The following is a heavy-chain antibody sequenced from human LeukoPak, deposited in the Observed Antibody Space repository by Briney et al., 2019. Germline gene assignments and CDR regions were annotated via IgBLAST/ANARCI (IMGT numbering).Heavy chain of an antibody. CDR2: IDQDGSVK. J-gene: IGHJ4*02. CDR1: GASFNSDDQY. D-gene: IGHD2-2*01. V-gene: IGHV3-7*01. Sequence: PSETLSLTCTVSGASFNSDDQYWNWIRQSPGKGLEWVANIDQDGSVKYYLDSVKGRFTISRDNAKNSLSLQMNNLRAEDTAVYYCARNPAKVFPAVYWGQGTLVTVSS. CDR3: ARNPAKVFPAVY.